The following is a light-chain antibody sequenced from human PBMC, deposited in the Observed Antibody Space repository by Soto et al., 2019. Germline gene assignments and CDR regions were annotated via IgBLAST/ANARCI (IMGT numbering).Light chain of an antibody. CDR1: SSDVGGYNY. CDR3: SSYTSTNTWV. J-gene: IGLJ3*02. V-gene: IGLV2-14*01. CDR2: EVT. Sequence: QSALTQPASVSGSPGQSIIISCTGTSSDVGGYNYVSWYQQHPDKAPKLMIYEVTNRPSGVSNRFSGSKSANTASLTISGLQAEDEADYYCSSYTSTNTWVFGGGTKLTVL.